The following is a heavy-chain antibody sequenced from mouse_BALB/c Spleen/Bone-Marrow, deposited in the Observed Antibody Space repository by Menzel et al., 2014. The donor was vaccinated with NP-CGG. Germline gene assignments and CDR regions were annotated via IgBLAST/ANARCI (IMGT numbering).Heavy chain of an antibody. D-gene: IGHD1-1*01. CDR3: ARGGDYYGSSSFAY. CDR1: GYTFTSYW. J-gene: IGHJ3*01. CDR2: IAPGSGST. Sequence: DLVKPGASVKLSCKASGYTFTSYWINWIKQRPGQGLEWIGRIAPGSGSTYYNEMFKGKATLTVDTSSSTAYIQLGSLSSEDSAVYFCARGGDYYGSSSFAYWGQGTLVTVSA. V-gene: IGHV1S41*01.